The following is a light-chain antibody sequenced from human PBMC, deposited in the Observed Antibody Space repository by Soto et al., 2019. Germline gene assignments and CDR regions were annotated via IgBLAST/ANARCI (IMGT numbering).Light chain of an antibody. Sequence: QSVLTQPPSVSGAPGQRVTISCTGSRSNIGAGYDVHWYQQIPGAAPKLLIYRNHDRPSGVPDRFSGSKSGTSASLVITGLQAEDEADYYCSSCTSSSTCLFGTGTKLTVL. CDR1: RSNIGAGYD. CDR3: SSCTSSSTCL. V-gene: IGLV1-40*01. J-gene: IGLJ1*01. CDR2: RNH.